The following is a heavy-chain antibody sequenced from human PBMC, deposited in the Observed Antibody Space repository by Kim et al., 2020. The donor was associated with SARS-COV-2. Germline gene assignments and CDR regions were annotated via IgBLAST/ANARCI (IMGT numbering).Heavy chain of an antibody. CDR2: STI. D-gene: IGHD2-15*01. CDR3: ASSSGGRSY. J-gene: IGHJ4*02. Sequence: STIYYADSVKGRFTISRDNAKNSLYLQMNSLRAEDTAVYYCASSSGGRSYWGQGTLVTVSS. V-gene: IGHV3-48*03.